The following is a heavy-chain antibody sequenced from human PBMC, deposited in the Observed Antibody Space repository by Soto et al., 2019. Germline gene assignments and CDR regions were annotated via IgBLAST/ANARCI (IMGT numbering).Heavy chain of an antibody. CDR3: ARDRGGIVVVPAASRDPYNWFDP. V-gene: IGHV1-69*13. CDR1: GGTFSSYA. J-gene: IGHJ5*02. D-gene: IGHD2-2*01. CDR2: IIPIFGTA. Sequence: ASVKVSCKASGGTFSSYAISWVRQAPGQGLEWMGGIIPIFGTANYAQKFQGRVTITADESTSTAYMELSSLRSEDTAVYYCARDRGGIVVVPAASRDPYNWFDPWGQGTLVTVSS.